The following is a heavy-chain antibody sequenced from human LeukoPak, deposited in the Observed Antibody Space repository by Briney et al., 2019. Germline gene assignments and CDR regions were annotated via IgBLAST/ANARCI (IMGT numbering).Heavy chain of an antibody. J-gene: IGHJ6*02. CDR2: ISSSSSYT. Sequence: GGSLRLSCAASGFTFSDYYMSWIRQAPGKGLEWVSYISSSSSYTNYADSVKGRFTISRDNAKNSLYLQMNSLRAEDTAVYYCARDRIAAAGTLYYYYYGMDVWGQGTTVTVSS. CDR3: ARDRIAAAGTLYYYYYGMDV. CDR1: GFTFSDYY. V-gene: IGHV3-11*05. D-gene: IGHD6-13*01.